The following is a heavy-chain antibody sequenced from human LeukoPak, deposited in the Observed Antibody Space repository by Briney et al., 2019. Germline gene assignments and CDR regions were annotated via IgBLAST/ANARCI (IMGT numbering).Heavy chain of an antibody. V-gene: IGHV1-2*02. J-gene: IGHJ4*02. D-gene: IGHD5-24*01. CDR3: ARGRNIEMTTMSGGSDY. CDR1: GYTFTDYY. Sequence: ASVRVSCKASGYTFTDYYMHWVRQAPGQGLEWMGWLNPNSGDTNYAQKFQGRVSMTRDSSISTAYMDLSDLRSDDTAVYTCARGRNIEMTTMSGGSDYWGQGTLVTVSS. CDR2: LNPNSGDT.